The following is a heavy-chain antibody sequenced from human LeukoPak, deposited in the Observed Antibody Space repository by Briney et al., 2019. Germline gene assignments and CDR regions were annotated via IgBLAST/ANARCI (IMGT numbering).Heavy chain of an antibody. Sequence: GGSLRLSCAGSGFTFDDYAMHSVRQTPGKGLEWVSGISWNSGNIAYADFVGGRFTISRDNAKNSLSLQMNSLSDEDTAVYYCAKDAYGGATFFYYMDVWGKGTTVTVSS. J-gene: IGHJ6*03. CDR1: GFTFDDYA. CDR3: AKDAYGGATFFYYMDV. D-gene: IGHD2/OR15-2a*01. CDR2: ISWNSGNI. V-gene: IGHV3-9*01.